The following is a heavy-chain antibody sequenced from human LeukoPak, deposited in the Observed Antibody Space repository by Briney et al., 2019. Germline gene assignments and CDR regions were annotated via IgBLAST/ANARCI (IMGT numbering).Heavy chain of an antibody. CDR2: TYYRSQWYN. J-gene: IGHJ4*02. CDR3: ARTEWSNWGSSI. V-gene: IGHV6-1*01. CDR1: GDSVSSNSAA. D-gene: IGHD7-27*01. Sequence: SQTLSLTRAISGDSVSSNSAAWNWIRQSPSRGLEWLGRTYYRSQWYNDYAVSVKSRITINPDTSKNQFSLQLNSVTPEDTAVYYCARTEWSNWGSSIWGQGTLVTVSS.